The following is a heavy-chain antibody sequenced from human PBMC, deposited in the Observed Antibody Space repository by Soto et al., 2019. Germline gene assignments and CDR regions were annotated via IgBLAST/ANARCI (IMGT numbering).Heavy chain of an antibody. J-gene: IGHJ4*02. Sequence: LRLSCAASGFTFSSYAMSWVRQAPGKGLEWVSAISGSGGSTYYADSVKGRFTISRDNSKNTLYLQMNSLRAEDTAVYYCATQGSADSNLTLVYYWGQGHLVTVSS. CDR3: ATQGSADSNLTLVYY. D-gene: IGHD1-1*01. CDR2: ISGSGGST. CDR1: GFTFSSYA. V-gene: IGHV3-23*01.